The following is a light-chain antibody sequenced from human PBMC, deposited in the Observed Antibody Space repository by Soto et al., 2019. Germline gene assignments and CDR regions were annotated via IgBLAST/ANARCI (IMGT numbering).Light chain of an antibody. Sequence: EIVLTQSPGTLSLSPGERATLSCRASESISNSYLAWYQQKPGQAPRVLIYVASTRATGIQARFSGSGSGTDFTLSISRVEPEDFAVYYCQQYGTSPWTFGQGTKVDIK. CDR1: ESISNSY. CDR2: VAS. J-gene: IGKJ1*01. CDR3: QQYGTSPWT. V-gene: IGKV3-20*01.